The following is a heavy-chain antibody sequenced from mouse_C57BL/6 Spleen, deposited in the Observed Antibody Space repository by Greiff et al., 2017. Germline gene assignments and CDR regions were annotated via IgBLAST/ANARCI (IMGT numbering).Heavy chain of an antibody. CDR3: ARFTTVVATGAMGY. D-gene: IGHD1-1*01. V-gene: IGHV5-6*01. CDR2: ISSGGSYT. J-gene: IGHJ4*01. Sequence: EVKLMESGGDLVKPGGSLKLSCAASGFTFTSYGMSWVRQTPDKRLEWVATISSGGSYTYYPDSVKGRFTISRDNAKNTLYLQMSSLKSEDTAMYYCARFTTVVATGAMGYWGQGTSVTVSS. CDR1: GFTFTSYG.